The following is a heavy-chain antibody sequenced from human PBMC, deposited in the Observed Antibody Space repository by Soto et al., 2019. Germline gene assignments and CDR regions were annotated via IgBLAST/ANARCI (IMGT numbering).Heavy chain of an antibody. CDR3: GKGNSKWGTGDAFDI. CDR1: GFTFNNYA. Sequence: GESLKISCAAPGFTFNNYAMNWVRQAPGQGLEGGSSISGTGGSTFYAGSAKGRFTIARDKFKNTLFRQITSLRAEYTAVYYCGKGNSKWGTGDAFDIWGEGTMVTASS. V-gene: IGHV3-23*01. CDR2: ISGTGGST. J-gene: IGHJ3*02. D-gene: IGHD7-27*01.